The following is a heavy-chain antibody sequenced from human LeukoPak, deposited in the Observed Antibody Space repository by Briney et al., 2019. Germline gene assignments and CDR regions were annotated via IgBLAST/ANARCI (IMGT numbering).Heavy chain of an antibody. CDR1: GYTLTELS. D-gene: IGHD6-19*01. Sequence: ASVKVSCKVSGYTLTELSMHWVRQAPGKGLEWMGGFDPEDGETIYAQKFQGRVTMTEDTSTDTAYMELSSLRSEDTAVYYCATDGGGMAVACTRGGFDPWGQGTLVTVSS. V-gene: IGHV1-24*01. CDR3: ATDGGGMAVACTRGGFDP. J-gene: IGHJ5*02. CDR2: FDPEDGET.